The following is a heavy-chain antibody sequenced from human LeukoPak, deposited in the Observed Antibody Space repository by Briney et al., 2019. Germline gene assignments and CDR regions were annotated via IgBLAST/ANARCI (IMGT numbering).Heavy chain of an antibody. J-gene: IGHJ5*02. CDR1: GGTFSSYA. CDR2: IIPIFGTA. D-gene: IGHD6-6*01. Sequence: RGSSVKVSCKASGGTFSSYAISWVRQAPGQGLEWMGGIIPIFGTANYAQKFQGRVTITADESMSTAYMELSSLRSEDTAVYYCAREHYIAARPGWFDPWGQGTLVTVSS. V-gene: IGHV1-69*01. CDR3: AREHYIAARPGWFDP.